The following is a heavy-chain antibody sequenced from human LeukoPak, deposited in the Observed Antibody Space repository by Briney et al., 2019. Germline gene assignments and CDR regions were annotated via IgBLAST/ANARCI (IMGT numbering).Heavy chain of an antibody. D-gene: IGHD6-6*01. Sequence: PSETLSLPCAVYGGSFSGYYWNWLRQPPGKGLEWIGEINHSGSTNYNPSLKSRVTLSVDTSKNHFSLKLTSVTAADTAVYYCARGGYSSSSRGHYYYYMGVWGKGTTVTVSS. V-gene: IGHV4-34*01. CDR2: INHSGST. CDR3: ARGGYSSSSRGHYYYYMGV. J-gene: IGHJ6*03. CDR1: GGSFSGYY.